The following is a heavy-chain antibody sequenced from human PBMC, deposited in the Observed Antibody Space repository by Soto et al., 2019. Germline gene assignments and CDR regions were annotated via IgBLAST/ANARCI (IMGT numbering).Heavy chain of an antibody. CDR1: GFTFRNFA. CDR3: AKGATNSGSYYFDY. Sequence: EVQLLESGGGLVQPGGSLRLSCAASGFTFRNFAMSWVRQAPGKGLEWVSGINYSGGTSYYADSVKGRFTISRGHSKNTLYLQMNSLSAEDTAVYYCAKGATNSGSYYFDYWGQGTPVTVSS. D-gene: IGHD1-26*01. V-gene: IGHV3-23*01. CDR2: INYSGGTS. J-gene: IGHJ4*02.